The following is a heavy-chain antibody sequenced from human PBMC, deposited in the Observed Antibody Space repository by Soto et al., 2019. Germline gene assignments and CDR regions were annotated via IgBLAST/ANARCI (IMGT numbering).Heavy chain of an antibody. Sequence: QVQLQESGPGLVKPSQTLSLTCTVSGGSISSGDYYWSWIRQPPGKGLEWIGYIYYSGSTYYNPSLKSRVTISVDTAKNQFSLKLSSVTAADTAVYYCAREGAGVAGTFDYWGQGTLVTVSS. CDR1: GGSISSGDYY. V-gene: IGHV4-30-4*01. CDR3: AREGAGVAGTFDY. D-gene: IGHD6-19*01. CDR2: IYYSGST. J-gene: IGHJ4*02.